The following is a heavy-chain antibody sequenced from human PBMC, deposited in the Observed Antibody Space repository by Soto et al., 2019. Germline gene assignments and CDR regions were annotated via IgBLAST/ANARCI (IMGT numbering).Heavy chain of an antibody. CDR2: ISDDGNNK. V-gene: IGHV3-30*14. Sequence: PGGSLRLSCAASGFTFSRYTMHWVRQAPGKGLEWMAFISDDGNNKYYADSVKGQFTISRDNSKNTLYLQMGSLRTEDMAVYYCARRDGYNFDYWGQGTLVTVSS. CDR1: GFTFSRYT. D-gene: IGHD5-12*01. CDR3: ARRDGYNFDY. J-gene: IGHJ4*02.